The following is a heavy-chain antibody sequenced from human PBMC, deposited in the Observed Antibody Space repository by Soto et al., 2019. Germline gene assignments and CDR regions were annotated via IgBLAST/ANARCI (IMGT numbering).Heavy chain of an antibody. CDR3: ARHRINYGMDV. V-gene: IGHV4-39*01. J-gene: IGHJ6*02. CDR2: IYYSGST. CDR1: GGSISSSTYY. Sequence: KPSETLSLTCAVSGGSISSSTYYWGWIRQPPGKGLEWIGSIYYSGSTNYNPSLKSRVTISVDTSNNQFSLKLSSVTAADTAVYYCARHRINYGMDVWGQGTTVTVSS.